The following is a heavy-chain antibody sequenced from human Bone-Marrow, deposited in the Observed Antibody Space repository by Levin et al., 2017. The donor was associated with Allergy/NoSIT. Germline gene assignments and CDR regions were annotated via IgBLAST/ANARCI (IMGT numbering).Heavy chain of an antibody. J-gene: IGHJ4*02. CDR2: ISRSSSTI. CDR3: ARDYSGYALPANY. D-gene: IGHD5-12*01. V-gene: IGHV3-48*04. Sequence: GGSLRLSCAASGFTFSSYSMNWVRQAPGKGLEGVSYISRSSSTIYYADSVKGRFTISRDNAKNSLYLQMNSLRAEDTAVYYCARDYSGYALPANYWGQGTLVTVSS. CDR1: GFTFSSYS.